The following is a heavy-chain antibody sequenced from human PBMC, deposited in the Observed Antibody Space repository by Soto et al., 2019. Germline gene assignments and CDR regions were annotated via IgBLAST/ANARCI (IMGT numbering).Heavy chain of an antibody. CDR2: IKSKTDGGTT. J-gene: IGHJ4*02. D-gene: IGHD2-2*01. CDR1: GFTFSNAW. CDR3: TTDYGAANDCSSTSCLDY. Sequence: PGGSLRLSCAASGFTFSNAWMSWVRQAPGKGLEWVGRIKSKTDGGTTDYAAPVKGRFTISRDDSKNTLYLQMNSLKTEDTAVYYCTTDYGAANDCSSTSCLDYWGQGTLVTVSS. V-gene: IGHV3-15*01.